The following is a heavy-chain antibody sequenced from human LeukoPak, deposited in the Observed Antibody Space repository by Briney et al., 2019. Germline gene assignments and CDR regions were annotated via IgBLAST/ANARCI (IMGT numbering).Heavy chain of an antibody. J-gene: IGHJ6*02. V-gene: IGHV4-59*08. D-gene: IGHD3-10*01. CDR3: ARQSGYFYYGMDV. CDR2: IYSSGST. Sequence: PSETLSLTCTVFGGSISSYYWSWIRQPPGKGLEWIGYIYSSGSTNYNPSLKSRVTISVDTSKNQFSLKLSSVTAADTAVYYCARQSGYFYYGMDVWGQGTTVTVSS. CDR1: GGSISSYY.